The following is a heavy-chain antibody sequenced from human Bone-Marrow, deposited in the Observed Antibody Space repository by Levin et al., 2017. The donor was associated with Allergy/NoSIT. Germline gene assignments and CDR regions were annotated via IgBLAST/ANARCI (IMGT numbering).Heavy chain of an antibody. J-gene: IGHJ4*02. D-gene: IGHD2-2*01. Sequence: PVASVKVSCKISGYSVTQLPMHWVRQAPGKGLEWMGGFDPQDGETFYAQKFQGRVTMTEDSDTAYMELSSLTSEDTAVYYCASYLSSNSCRWGQGTLVTVSS. V-gene: IGHV1-24*01. CDR3: ASYLSSNSCR. CDR2: FDPQDGET. CDR1: GYSVTQLP.